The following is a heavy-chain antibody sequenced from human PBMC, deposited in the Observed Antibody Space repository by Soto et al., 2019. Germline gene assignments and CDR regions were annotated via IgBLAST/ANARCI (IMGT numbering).Heavy chain of an antibody. V-gene: IGHV3-30*18. Sequence: GGSLRLSCAASGFTFSSCGMHWVRQAPGKGLEWVAVISYDGSNKYYADSVKGRFTISRDNSKNTLYLQMNSLRAEDTAVYYCAKSTTPHYYYGMDVWGQGTTVTVSS. CDR2: ISYDGSNK. D-gene: IGHD2-15*01. J-gene: IGHJ6*02. CDR3: AKSTTPHYYYGMDV. CDR1: GFTFSSCG.